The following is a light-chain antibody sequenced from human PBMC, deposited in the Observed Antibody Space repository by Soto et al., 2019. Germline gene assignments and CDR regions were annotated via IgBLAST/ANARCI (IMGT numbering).Light chain of an antibody. CDR3: QQYRSSPT. CDR2: GAS. CDR1: QSVSSSY. J-gene: IGKJ4*01. Sequence: EIVLTQSPGTLSLSPGERATLSCRANQSVSSSYLAWYQQKPGRAPRLLVYGASSRATGIPDRFSGSGSGTDFALTISSLEPEDFAVYYCQQYRSSPTFGGGTKVEIK. V-gene: IGKV3-20*01.